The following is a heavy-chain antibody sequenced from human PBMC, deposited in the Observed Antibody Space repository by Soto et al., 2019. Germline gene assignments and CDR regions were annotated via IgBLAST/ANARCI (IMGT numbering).Heavy chain of an antibody. V-gene: IGHV1-8*01. D-gene: IGHD3-10*01. CDR3: ARGRGVRGVISAAYYYAMDV. CDR2: MNPNSGNT. J-gene: IGHJ6*02. Sequence: GASVKVSCKASGYTFTSYDINWVRQATGQGLEWMGWMNPNSGNTGYAQKFQGRVTMTRNTSISTAYMELSSLRSEDTAVYYCARGRGVRGVISAAYYYAMDVSGQGTTVTVSS. CDR1: GYTFTSYD.